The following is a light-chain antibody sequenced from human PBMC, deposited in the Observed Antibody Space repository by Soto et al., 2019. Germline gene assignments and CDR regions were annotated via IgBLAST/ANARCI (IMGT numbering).Light chain of an antibody. CDR2: GAS. J-gene: IGKJ4*01. CDR1: QSVSSNF. V-gene: IGKV3-20*01. CDR3: RQYGRSLGLA. Sequence: EIVLTQSPGTLSLSPGERATLSCRASQSVSSNFLAWYQEKPGQAPRLLIYGASSRATGIPDRFSGSGSGTDFTLTISRLEPEYFAVYYCRQYGRSLGLAFGGGTKVEIK.